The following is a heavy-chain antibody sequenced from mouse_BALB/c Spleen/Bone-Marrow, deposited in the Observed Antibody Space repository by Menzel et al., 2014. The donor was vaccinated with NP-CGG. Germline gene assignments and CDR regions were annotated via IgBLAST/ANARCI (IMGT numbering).Heavy chain of an antibody. CDR2: ISYSGGT. D-gene: IGHD1-2*01. J-gene: IGHJ2*01. Sequence: EVQVVESGPSLVKPSQTLSLTCSVTGDSITSGYWNWIRKFPGNKLEYMGFISYSGGTYYNPSLRSRISITRDTSKNXYHLQLNSVTTEDTATYFCARTHYYGWFDSWGQGTTLTVSS. CDR1: GDSITSGY. V-gene: IGHV3-8*02. CDR3: ARTHYYGWFDS.